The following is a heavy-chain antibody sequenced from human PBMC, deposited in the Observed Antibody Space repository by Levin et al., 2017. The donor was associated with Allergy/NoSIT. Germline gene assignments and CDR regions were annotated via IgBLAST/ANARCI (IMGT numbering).Heavy chain of an antibody. V-gene: IGHV3-21*01. Sequence: GGSLRLSCAASGFTFSSYSMNWVRQAPGKGLEWVSSISSSSSYIYYADSVKGRFTISRDNAKNSLYLQMNSLRAEDTAVYYCARHPTPSSWYVDYWGQGTLVTVSS. D-gene: IGHD6-13*01. CDR2: ISSSSSYI. J-gene: IGHJ4*02. CDR1: GFTFSSYS. CDR3: ARHPTPSSWYVDY.